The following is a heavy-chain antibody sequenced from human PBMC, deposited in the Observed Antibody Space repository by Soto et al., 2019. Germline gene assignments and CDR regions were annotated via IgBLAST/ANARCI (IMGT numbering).Heavy chain of an antibody. CDR3: AGHSRGWYDWLDP. V-gene: IGHV4-39*01. CDR1: GGSISSSNYY. Sequence: SETLSLTCTVSGGSISSSNYYWGWIRQPPGKGLEWIGSISYTGSTYYNPSLKSRLTISVDTSKNQFSLKLSSVTAADTAVYYCAGHSRGWYDWLDPWGEGTLVTLSS. CDR2: ISYTGST. D-gene: IGHD6-19*01. J-gene: IGHJ5*02.